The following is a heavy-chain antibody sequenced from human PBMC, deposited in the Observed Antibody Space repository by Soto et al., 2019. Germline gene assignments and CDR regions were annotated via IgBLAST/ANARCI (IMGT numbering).Heavy chain of an antibody. D-gene: IGHD3-16*01. CDR2: IYYNGGT. CDR1: GGSVSSGSYY. J-gene: IGHJ4*02. V-gene: IGHV4-61*01. CDR3: ARDRNRLGYFDY. Sequence: SETLSLTCTVSGGSVSSGSYYWSWIRQPPGKGLEWIGYIYYNGGTNYNPSLKSRVTISVDTSKNQFSLKLSSVTAADTAVYYCARDRNRLGYFDYWGQGALVTVS.